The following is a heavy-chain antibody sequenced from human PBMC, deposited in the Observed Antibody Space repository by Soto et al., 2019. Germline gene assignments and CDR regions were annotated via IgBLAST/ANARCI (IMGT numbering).Heavy chain of an antibody. CDR2: ISGSGGST. CDR1: GFTFSSYA. J-gene: IGHJ4*02. CDR3: TKTNLGGDVRFLEWLLFIFDY. V-gene: IGHV3-23*01. D-gene: IGHD3-3*01. Sequence: GGSLRLSCAASGFTFSSYAMSWVRQAPGKGLEWVSAISGSGGSTYYADSVKGRFTISRDNSKNTLYLQMNSLRAEDTAVYYCTKTNLGGDVRFLEWLLFIFDYWGQGTLVTVSS.